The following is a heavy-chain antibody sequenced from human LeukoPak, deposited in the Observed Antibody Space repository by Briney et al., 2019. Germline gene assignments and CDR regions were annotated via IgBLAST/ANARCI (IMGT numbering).Heavy chain of an antibody. CDR1: GFTFSSYA. Sequence: PGRSLRLSCAASGFTFSSYAMHWVRQAPGKGLEWVAVISYDGSNKYYADSVKGRFTISRDNSKNTLYLQMNSLRAEDTAVYYCARFQGAGIEASYYYGMDVWGQGTTVTVSS. CDR3: ARFQGAGIEASYYYGMDV. CDR2: ISYDGSNK. V-gene: IGHV3-30-3*01. J-gene: IGHJ6*02. D-gene: IGHD6-25*01.